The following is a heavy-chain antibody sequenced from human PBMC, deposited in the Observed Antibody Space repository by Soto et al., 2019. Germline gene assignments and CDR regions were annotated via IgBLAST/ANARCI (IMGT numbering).Heavy chain of an antibody. J-gene: IGHJ6*03. Sequence: SDTLSLTCTVSGGSVSSSSYYWGWIRQPPGKGLEWIGSIYYSGSTYYNPSLKSRVTISVDTSKNQFSLKLSSVTAADTAVYYCARHGYSYGLLYYYYMDVWGKGTTVTVSS. CDR1: GGSVSSSSYY. CDR2: IYYSGST. CDR3: ARHGYSYGLLYYYYMDV. D-gene: IGHD5-18*01. V-gene: IGHV4-39*01.